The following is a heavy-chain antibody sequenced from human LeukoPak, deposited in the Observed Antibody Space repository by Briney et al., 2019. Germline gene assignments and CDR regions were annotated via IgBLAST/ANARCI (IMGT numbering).Heavy chain of an antibody. V-gene: IGHV3-23*01. CDR2: IVPSGSIS. CDR1: GFTFSRHG. D-gene: IGHD3-9*01. J-gene: IGHJ5*02. Sequence: PGGTLGLSCAASGFTFSRHGINWVRQAPGKGLEWVSGIVPSGSISYYADSVKGRFTISRDNSKNTVSLHMNSLRAEDTALYYCARDLDWGAFDAWGQGTLVTVSS. CDR3: ARDLDWGAFDA.